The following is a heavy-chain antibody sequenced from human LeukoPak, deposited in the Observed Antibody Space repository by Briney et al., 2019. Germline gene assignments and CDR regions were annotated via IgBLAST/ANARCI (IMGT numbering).Heavy chain of an antibody. CDR1: GFTFSSYA. D-gene: IGHD6-6*01. Sequence: GGSLRLSCAASGFTFSSYAMHWVRQAPGKGLEWVAVISYDGSNKYYADSVKGRFTISRDNSKNTLYLQMNSLRAEDTAVYYCARDPHGSSSQYFQHWGQGTLVTVSS. CDR3: ARDPHGSSSQYFQH. CDR2: ISYDGSNK. J-gene: IGHJ1*01. V-gene: IGHV3-30-3*01.